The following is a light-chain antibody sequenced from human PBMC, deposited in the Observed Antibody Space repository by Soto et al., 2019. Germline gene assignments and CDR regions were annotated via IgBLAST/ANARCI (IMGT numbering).Light chain of an antibody. CDR2: GAS. J-gene: IGKJ4*01. Sequence: DIQMTQSPSSLAAAVGDRVTITCRASQSIIRHLNWYQHKTGKAPELLIYGASSLQSGVPSRFSGGGSGTDFTLTIISVQPEDFTTYYCQQSYSTPLTFGGGTKVDIK. CDR1: QSIIRH. CDR3: QQSYSTPLT. V-gene: IGKV1-39*01.